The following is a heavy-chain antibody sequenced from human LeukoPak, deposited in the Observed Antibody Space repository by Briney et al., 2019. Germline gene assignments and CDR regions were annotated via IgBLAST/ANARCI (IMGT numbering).Heavy chain of an antibody. V-gene: IGHV3-7*01. Sequence: PGGSLRLSCAASGFTFSSYWMSWVRQAPGKGLEWVANIKQDGSEKYYVDSVKGRFTISRDNAKNSLYLQMNSLRAEDTAVYYCARALRGNWNYAKLYYFDYWGQGTLVTVSS. CDR1: GFTFSSYW. J-gene: IGHJ4*02. CDR3: ARALRGNWNYAKLYYFDY. D-gene: IGHD1-7*01. CDR2: IKQDGSEK.